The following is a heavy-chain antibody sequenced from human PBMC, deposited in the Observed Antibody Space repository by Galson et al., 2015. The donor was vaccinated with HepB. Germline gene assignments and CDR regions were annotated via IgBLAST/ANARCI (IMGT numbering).Heavy chain of an antibody. D-gene: IGHD3-22*01. J-gene: IGHJ5*02. CDR1: GFTFSSYA. CDR3: AKGVTMIVVVINNWFDP. Sequence: SLRLSCAASGFTFSSYAMSWVRQAPGKGLEWVSAISGSGGSTYYADSVKGRFTISRDNSKNTLYLQMSNLRAEDTAVYYCAKGVTMIVVVINNWFDPWGQGTLVTVSS. CDR2: ISGSGGST. V-gene: IGHV3-23*01.